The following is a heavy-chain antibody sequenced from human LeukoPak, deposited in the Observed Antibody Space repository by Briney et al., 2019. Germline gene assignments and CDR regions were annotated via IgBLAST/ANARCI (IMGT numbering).Heavy chain of an antibody. V-gene: IGHV3-21*01. Sequence: PGGSLRLSCAASGFTFSSYSMNWVRQAPGKGLEWVSSISSSSSYIYYADSVKGRFTISRDNPENTLYLHVNSLRPEDTAVFYCARGNGFFYDNSGYLFDYWGQGTLVTVSS. D-gene: IGHD3-22*01. CDR1: GFTFSSYS. CDR3: ARGNGFFYDNSGYLFDY. CDR2: ISSSSSYI. J-gene: IGHJ4*02.